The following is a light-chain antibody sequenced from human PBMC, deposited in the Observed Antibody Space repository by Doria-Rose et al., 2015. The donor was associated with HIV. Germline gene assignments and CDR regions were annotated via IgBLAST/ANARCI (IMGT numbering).Light chain of an antibody. CDR2: GAS. CDR1: QDIRND. Sequence: IRVTQSSSSLSASVGDRVTVTCRASQDIRNDLGWYQQKPGKAPKLLIYGASTLQSGVPSRFSGSGSGTDFTLTISSLQPEDFATYYCLQDSNFPWTFGQGTKVEIK. CDR3: LQDSNFPWT. J-gene: IGKJ1*01. V-gene: IGKV1-6*01.